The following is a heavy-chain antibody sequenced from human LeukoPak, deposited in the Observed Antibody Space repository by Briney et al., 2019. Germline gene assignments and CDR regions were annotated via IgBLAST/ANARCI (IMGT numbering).Heavy chain of an antibody. D-gene: IGHD3-22*01. J-gene: IGHJ4*02. CDR2: IYPGDSDT. CDR3: ARCFPYYYDSSGYSFDY. Sequence: GESLKISCKGSGHSFTSYWIGWVRQMPGKGLEWMGIIYPGDSDTRYSPSFQGQVTISADKSISTAYLQWSSLKASDTAMYYCARCFPYYYDSSGYSFDYWGQGTLVTVSS. CDR1: GHSFTSYW. V-gene: IGHV5-51*01.